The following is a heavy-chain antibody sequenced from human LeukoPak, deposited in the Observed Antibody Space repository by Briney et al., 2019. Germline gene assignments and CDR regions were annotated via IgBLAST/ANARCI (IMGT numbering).Heavy chain of an antibody. CDR2: IYYSGST. CDR1: GYSISSDYY. V-gene: IGHV4-61*01. D-gene: IGHD3-9*01. J-gene: IGHJ5*02. Sequence: SETLSLTCTVSGYSISSDYYWGWIRQPPGKGLEWIGYIYYSGSTNYNPSLKSRVTISVDTSKNQFSLKLSSVTAADTAMYYCARSGRRSYDILTGGHRGRFDPWGQGTLVIVSS. CDR3: ARSGRRSYDILTGGHRGRFDP.